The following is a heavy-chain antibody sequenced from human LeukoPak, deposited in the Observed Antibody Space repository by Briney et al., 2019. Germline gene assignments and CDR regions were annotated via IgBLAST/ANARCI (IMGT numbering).Heavy chain of an antibody. D-gene: IGHD2-8*01. V-gene: IGHV1-18*01. Sequence: ASVKVSCKASGYTFTSYGISWVRQAPGQGLEWMGWISAYNGNTNYAQKLQGRVTMTEDTSTDTAYMELSSLRSEDTAVYYCATDLYGIPGDYWGQGTLVTVSS. CDR1: GYTFTSYG. CDR3: ATDLYGIPGDY. J-gene: IGHJ4*02. CDR2: ISAYNGNT.